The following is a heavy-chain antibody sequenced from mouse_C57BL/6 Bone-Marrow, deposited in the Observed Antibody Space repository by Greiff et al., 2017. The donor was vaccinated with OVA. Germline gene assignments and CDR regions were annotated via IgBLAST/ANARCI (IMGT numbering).Heavy chain of an antibody. V-gene: IGHV7-1*01. Sequence: EVQRVESGGGLVQSGRSLRLSCATSGFTFSDFYMEWVRQAPGKGLEWIAASRNKANDYTTEYSASVKGRFIVSRDTSQSILYLQMNALRAEDTAIYYCARDAGYYGSSYDWYFDVWGTGTTVTVSS. J-gene: IGHJ1*03. CDR1: GFTFSDFY. CDR2: SRNKANDYTT. D-gene: IGHD1-1*01. CDR3: ARDAGYYGSSYDWYFDV.